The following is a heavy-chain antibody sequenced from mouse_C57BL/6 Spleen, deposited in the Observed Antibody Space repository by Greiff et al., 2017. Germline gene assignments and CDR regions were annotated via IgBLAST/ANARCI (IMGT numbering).Heavy chain of an antibody. CDR1: GYSFTGYY. Sequence: EVQLVESGPELVKPGASVKISCKASGYSFTGYYMNWVKQSPEKSLEWIGEINPSTGGTTYNQKFKAKATLTVDKSSSTAYMQLKSLTSEDSAVYYCAGNFDYWGQGTTRTVAS. CDR3: AGNFDY. V-gene: IGHV1-42*01. J-gene: IGHJ2*01. CDR2: INPSTGGT.